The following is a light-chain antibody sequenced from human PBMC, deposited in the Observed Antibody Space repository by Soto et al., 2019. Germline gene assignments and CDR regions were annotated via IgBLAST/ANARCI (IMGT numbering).Light chain of an antibody. CDR3: QQANRFPPGWT. Sequence: DIQRTQSPSTLSASVGDRVTITCRASQSISSWLAWYQQKTGKAPKLLIYAASSLQSGVPSRFSGSGSGTDFTLTISSLQPEDFATYYCQQANRFPPGWTFGQGTKVDIK. J-gene: IGKJ1*01. V-gene: IGKV1-12*01. CDR2: AAS. CDR1: QSISSW.